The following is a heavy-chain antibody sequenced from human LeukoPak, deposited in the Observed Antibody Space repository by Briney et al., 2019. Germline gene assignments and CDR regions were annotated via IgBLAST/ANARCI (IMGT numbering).Heavy chain of an antibody. J-gene: IGHJ4*02. D-gene: IGHD3-22*01. CDR2: IYTSGST. CDR3: AREGAPNYYYDSSGYYLDY. CDR1: GGSISSYY. V-gene: IGHV4-4*07. Sequence: PSETLSLTCTVSGGSISSYYWSWIRQPAGKGLEWIGRIYTSGSTNYNPSLKSRVTMSVDTPKNQFSLKLSSVTAADTAVYYCAREGAPNYYYDSSGYYLDYWGQGTLVTVSS.